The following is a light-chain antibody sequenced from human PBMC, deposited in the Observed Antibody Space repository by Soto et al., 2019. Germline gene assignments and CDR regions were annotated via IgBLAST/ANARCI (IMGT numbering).Light chain of an antibody. V-gene: IGKV1-39*01. CDR3: QQSYSTPPIT. CDR1: QSISSY. J-gene: IGKJ5*01. Sequence: DIHMTQSPSSLSASVGYTVSITCRASQSISSYLNWYQQKQGKAPKLLIYAASSLPSGLTSRFSGSRSGTAFTLTISSLQPEDFATYYCQQSYSTPPITFGQGTGLEIK. CDR2: AAS.